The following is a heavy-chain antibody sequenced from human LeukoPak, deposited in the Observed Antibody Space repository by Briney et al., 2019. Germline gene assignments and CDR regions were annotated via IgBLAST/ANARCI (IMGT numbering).Heavy chain of an antibody. CDR1: GFTVSSNY. J-gene: IGHJ4*02. D-gene: IGHD2-2*01. CDR3: TRALGYTSSYSFDY. CDR2: FYSGGDT. Sequence: GGSLRLSCVGSGFTVSSNYMSWVRQAPGKGLELVSVFYSGGDTYYTDSVKGRFAISRDTSKNTLYLQMNSLRAEDTAVYYCTRALGYTSSYSFDYWGQGALVTVSS. V-gene: IGHV3-66*02.